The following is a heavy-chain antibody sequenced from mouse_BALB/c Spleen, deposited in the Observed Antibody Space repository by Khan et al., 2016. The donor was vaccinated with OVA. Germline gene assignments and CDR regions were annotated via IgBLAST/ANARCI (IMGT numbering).Heavy chain of an antibody. J-gene: IGHJ3*01. CDR1: GYTFTNYW. D-gene: IGHD1-1*01. V-gene: IGHV1-7*01. CDR2: INPSTGYT. CDR3: VNHGSRSAWFTY. Sequence: QVQLKESGAELAKPGASVTMSCKASGYTFTNYWMHWVKQRPGQGLEWIGYINPSTGYTEYNQKFKDKATLTADKSSSTAYMQLSSLTSEDSAYFYCVNHGSRSAWFTYWGEGTLVTVSA.